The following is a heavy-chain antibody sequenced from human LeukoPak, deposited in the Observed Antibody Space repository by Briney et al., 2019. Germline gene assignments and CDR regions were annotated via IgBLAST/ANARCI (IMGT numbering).Heavy chain of an antibody. J-gene: IGHJ4*02. Sequence: GGSLRLSCGASGFTFSNYGMLWVRQAPGKGLEWVAFIRYDGNNKLYADSVKGRFTISRDNSKNTLYLQMNSLRAEDTAFYYCARDVDYDDEGGFDYWGQGTLVTVSS. D-gene: IGHD4-17*01. CDR3: ARDVDYDDEGGFDY. CDR1: GFTFSNYG. CDR2: IRYDGNNK. V-gene: IGHV3-30*02.